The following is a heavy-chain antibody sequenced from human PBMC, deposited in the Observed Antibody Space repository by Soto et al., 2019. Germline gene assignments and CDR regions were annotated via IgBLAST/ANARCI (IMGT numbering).Heavy chain of an antibody. D-gene: IGHD2-2*01. J-gene: IGHJ6*02. Sequence: SVKVSCKASGFTFTSSAMQWVRQARGQRLEWIGWIVVGSGNTNYAQKFQERVTITRDMSTSTAYMELSSLRSEDTAVYYCAADPDIVVVPAAREPRDYYYGMDVWGQGTTVTVSS. CDR3: AADPDIVVVPAAREPRDYYYGMDV. CDR1: GFTFTSSA. CDR2: IVVGSGNT. V-gene: IGHV1-58*02.